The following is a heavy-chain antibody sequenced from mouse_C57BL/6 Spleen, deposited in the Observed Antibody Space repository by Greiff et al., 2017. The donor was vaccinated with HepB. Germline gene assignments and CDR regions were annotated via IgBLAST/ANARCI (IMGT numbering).Heavy chain of an antibody. D-gene: IGHD1-1*01. J-gene: IGHJ2*01. CDR2: IWSGGST. CDR3: AGSYGSSLYYFDY. V-gene: IGHV2-2*01. CDR1: GFSLTSYG. Sequence: QVQLQQSGPGLVQPSQSLSITCTVSGFSLTSYGVHWVRQSPGKGLEWLGVIWSGGSTDYNAAFISRLSISKDNSKSQVFFKMNSLQADDTAIYYCAGSYGSSLYYFDYWGQGTTLTVSS.